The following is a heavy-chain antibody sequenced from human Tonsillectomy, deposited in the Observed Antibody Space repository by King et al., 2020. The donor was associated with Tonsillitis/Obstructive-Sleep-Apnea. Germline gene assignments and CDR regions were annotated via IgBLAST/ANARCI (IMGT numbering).Heavy chain of an antibody. J-gene: IGHJ3*02. D-gene: IGHD2-2*01. CDR3: TRDTVVVVPGGMEGVFAI. CDR2: IRSKAYGGTT. CDR1: GFTFGDYA. V-gene: IGHV3-49*05. Sequence: VQLVESGGGLVKPGRSLRLSCTASGFTFGDYAMSWFRQAPGKGLEWVGFIRSKAYGGTTEYAASVKGRSTISREDSKSIAYLKMNSLKTEDKAVYYCTRDTVVVVPGGMEGVFAIWGQGTMVTVSS.